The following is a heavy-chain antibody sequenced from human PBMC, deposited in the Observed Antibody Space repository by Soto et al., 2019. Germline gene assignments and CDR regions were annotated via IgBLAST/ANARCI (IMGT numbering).Heavy chain of an antibody. CDR2: ISGSGAST. CDR1: GFIFSSYA. Sequence: GGSLRLSCAASGFIFSSYAMGWVRQAPGKGLEWVSGISGSGASTYHADSVKGRFTISRDNSKNTLYLQLNSLRAEDTAVYYCAKFGYCSSISCYTYFDSWGQGALVTAPQ. D-gene: IGHD2-2*02. J-gene: IGHJ4*02. CDR3: AKFGYCSSISCYTYFDS. V-gene: IGHV3-23*01.